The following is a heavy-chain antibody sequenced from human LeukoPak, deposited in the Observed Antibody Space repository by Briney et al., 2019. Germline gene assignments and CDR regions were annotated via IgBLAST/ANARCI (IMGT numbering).Heavy chain of an antibody. CDR1: GGSISTYY. D-gene: IGHD3-22*01. CDR3: ARHPALGYVSSGYVGSDAFDI. J-gene: IGHJ3*02. Sequence: PSETLSLTCTVSGGSISTYYWSWIRQPPGKGLEWIGYIYYSGSTNYNPSLKSRVTISVDTSKNQFSLKLNSVTAADTALYYCARHPALGYVSSGYVGSDAFDIWGQGTMVTVSS. CDR2: IYYSGST. V-gene: IGHV4-59*08.